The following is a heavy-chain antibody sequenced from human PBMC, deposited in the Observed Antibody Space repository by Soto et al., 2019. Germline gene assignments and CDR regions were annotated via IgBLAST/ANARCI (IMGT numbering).Heavy chain of an antibody. CDR2: INAGNGNT. CDR1: GYTFTSYA. D-gene: IGHD6-19*01. J-gene: IGHJ4*02. CDR3: ARVGGQWLVRYYFDY. Sequence: ASVKVSCKASGYTFTSYAMHWVRQAPGQRLEWMGWINAGNGNTKYSQKFQGRVTMTTDTSTSTAYMELRSLRSDDTAVYYCARVGGQWLVRYYFDYWGQGTLVTVSS. V-gene: IGHV1-3*01.